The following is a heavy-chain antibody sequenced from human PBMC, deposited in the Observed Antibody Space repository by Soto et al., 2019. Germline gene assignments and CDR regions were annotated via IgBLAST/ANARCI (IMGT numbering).Heavy chain of an antibody. CDR3: AKDQRGVSAESRMDV. V-gene: IGHV3-23*01. D-gene: IGHD3-3*01. CDR1: GYTFSRYA. Sequence: EVQLLESGGALVQPGGSLRLSCAASGYTFSRYAMTWVRQAPGKGLEWVSVISNSGGNTFHADSVKGRFTISRDNSKNKLYLQMNSLRAEEAAVYYCAKDQRGVSAESRMDVWGQGTTVTVSS. J-gene: IGHJ6*02. CDR2: ISNSGGNT.